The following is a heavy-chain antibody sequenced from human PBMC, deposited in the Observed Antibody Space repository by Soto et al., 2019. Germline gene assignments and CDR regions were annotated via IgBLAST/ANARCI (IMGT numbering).Heavy chain of an antibody. Sequence: QVQLQESGPGLVKPSGTLSLTCAVSGGSINNSHWWSWVRQPPGKGLEWIGEIYHDESTNYNQSLKSRAIISIDKSKNRFSLKVTSVTAADTAVYYCARNREDGSGYSVRFDYWGLGTLVTVSS. D-gene: IGHD3-22*01. V-gene: IGHV4-4*02. CDR1: GGSINNSHW. J-gene: IGHJ4*02. CDR2: IYHDEST. CDR3: ARNREDGSGYSVRFDY.